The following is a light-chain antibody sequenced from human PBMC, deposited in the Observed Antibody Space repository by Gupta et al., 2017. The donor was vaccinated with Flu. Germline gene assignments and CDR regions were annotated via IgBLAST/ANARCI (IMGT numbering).Light chain of an antibody. Sequence: GERATLSCRASQSVSSNLAWYQQKPGQAPRLLIYGASTRATGIPARFSGSGSGTEFTLTISSLQSEDFAVYYCQQYNNWPYTFGQGTKLEIK. CDR2: GAS. CDR1: QSVSSN. J-gene: IGKJ2*01. V-gene: IGKV3-15*01. CDR3: QQYNNWPYT.